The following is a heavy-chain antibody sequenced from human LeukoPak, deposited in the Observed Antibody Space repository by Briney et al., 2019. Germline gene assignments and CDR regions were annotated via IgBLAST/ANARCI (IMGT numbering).Heavy chain of an antibody. V-gene: IGHV1-24*01. D-gene: IGHD5-18*01. Sequence: ASVKVSCKVSGHTLTELSMHWVRQAPGKGLEWMGGFDPENGETIYAQKFQGRVTMTEDTSTDTVYMELSSLRSEDTAVYYCATGGSRVQLWILAGWYYFDNWGQGTLVTVSS. CDR3: ATGGSRVQLWILAGWYYFDN. J-gene: IGHJ4*02. CDR1: GHTLTELS. CDR2: FDPENGET.